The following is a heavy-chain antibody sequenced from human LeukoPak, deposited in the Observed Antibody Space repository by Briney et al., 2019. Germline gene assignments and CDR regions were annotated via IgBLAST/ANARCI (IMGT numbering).Heavy chain of an antibody. J-gene: IGHJ3*02. CDR1: GGSISSSSYY. V-gene: IGHV4-39*01. Sequence: SETLSLTCTVSGGSISSSSYYWGWIRQPPGKGLEWIGSIYYSGSTYYNPSLKSRVTISVDTSKNQFSLKLSSVTAADTAVYYCARIQKWLDKLHDAFDIWGQGTMVTVSS. D-gene: IGHD6-19*01. CDR2: IYYSGST. CDR3: ARIQKWLDKLHDAFDI.